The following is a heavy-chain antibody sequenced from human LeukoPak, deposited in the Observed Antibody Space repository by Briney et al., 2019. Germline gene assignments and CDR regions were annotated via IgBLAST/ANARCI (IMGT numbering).Heavy chain of an antibody. CDR1: GFTVSSNY. Sequence: GGSLRLSCAASGFTVSSNYMSWVRQAPGKGLEWVSVIYSGGSTYYADSVKGRFTISRDNSKNTLYLQMNSLRAEDTAVYYCARVGALLYYYYYMDVWGKGTTVTVSS. J-gene: IGHJ6*03. CDR2: IYSGGST. CDR3: ARVGALLYYYYYMDV. V-gene: IGHV3-66*02.